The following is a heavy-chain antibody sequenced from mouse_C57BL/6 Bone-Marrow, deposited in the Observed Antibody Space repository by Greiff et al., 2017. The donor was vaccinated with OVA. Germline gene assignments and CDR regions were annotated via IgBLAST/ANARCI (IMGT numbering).Heavy chain of an antibody. V-gene: IGHV1-55*01. J-gene: IGHJ2*01. CDR1: GYAFSSYW. D-gene: IGHD4-1*01. Sequence: VQRVESGPELVKPGASVKISCKASGYAFSSYWITWVKQRPGQGLEWIGDIYPGSGSTNYNEKFKSKATLTVDTSSSTAYMQLSSLTSEDSAVYYCARTGTYFDYWGQGTTLTVSS. CDR3: ARTGTYFDY. CDR2: IYPGSGST.